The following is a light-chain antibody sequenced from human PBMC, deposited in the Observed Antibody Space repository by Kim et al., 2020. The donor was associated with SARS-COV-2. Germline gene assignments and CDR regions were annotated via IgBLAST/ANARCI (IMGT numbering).Light chain of an antibody. V-gene: IGKV1-9*01. CDR3: QQLDTPAWT. J-gene: IGKJ1*01. CDR2: AAS. CDR1: QGSRSY. Sequence: AAVGERCTITCPPSQGSRSYVAWYQQKPGKAPKLLIYAASTLHSGVPSRFSGRGSGTDFTLTITNLQPEDCATYYCQQLDTPAWTFGPGTKVDIK.